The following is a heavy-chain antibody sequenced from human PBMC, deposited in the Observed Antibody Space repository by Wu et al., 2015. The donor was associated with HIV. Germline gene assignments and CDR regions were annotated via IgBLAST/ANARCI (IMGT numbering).Heavy chain of an antibody. Sequence: QVQLVQSGAEVKKPGSSVKVSCKASGGTFSSYAISWVRQAPGQGLEWMGGIIPIFGTANYAQKFQGRVTITTDESTSTAYMELSSLRSEDTAVYYCARGQPGYYGSASYSSAYYYGMDVWGPGDPLSPSPQ. V-gene: IGHV1-69*05. CDR3: ARGQPGYYGSASYSSAYYYGMDV. J-gene: IGHJ6*01. D-gene: IGHD3-10*01. CDR2: IIPIFGTA. CDR1: GGTFSSYA.